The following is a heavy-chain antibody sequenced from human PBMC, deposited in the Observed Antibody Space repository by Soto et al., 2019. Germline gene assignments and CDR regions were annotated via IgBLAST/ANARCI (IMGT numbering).Heavy chain of an antibody. CDR1: GASISVHSYY. CDR3: TRRYTWNDNYLDP. CDR2: SYYSGTT. Sequence: SETLSLTCTVSGASISVHSYYWTWIRQPPGKGLEWIGSSYYSGTTYFNPSLKSRATISVDTSKNQFSLRLTSVTAADTAIYYCTRRYTWNDNYLDPLDPGALVTVSS. V-gene: IGHV4-39*01. J-gene: IGHJ5*02. D-gene: IGHD1-20*01.